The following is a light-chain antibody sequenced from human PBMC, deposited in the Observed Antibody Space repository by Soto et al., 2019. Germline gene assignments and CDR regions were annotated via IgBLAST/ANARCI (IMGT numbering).Light chain of an antibody. CDR3: TSYRTTTTLLYV. J-gene: IGLJ1*01. CDR1: SSDIGGYNF. CDR2: EVS. V-gene: IGLV2-14*01. Sequence: QYALTQPASVSGSPGQSITISCTGTSSDIGGYNFVSWYQHHPGRAPKLMIYEVSNRPSGVSNRFSGSTSGDTASLTISGLPAEDEADYYCTSYRTTTTLLYVFGTGTKVTVL.